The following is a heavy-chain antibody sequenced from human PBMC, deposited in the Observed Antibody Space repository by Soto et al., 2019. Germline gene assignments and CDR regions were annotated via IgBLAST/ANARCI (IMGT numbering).Heavy chain of an antibody. Sequence: GGSLRLSCAASGFTFNTYAMNWVRQAPGKGLEWVASISGSGGTTYYADSVKGRFTVSRDTSKNTLFLQMNSLSAEDTAVYYCAKGFIVVVTAIRPDDNFDVWGQGTMVTVSS. CDR3: AKGFIVVVTAIRPDDNFDV. V-gene: IGHV3-23*01. J-gene: IGHJ3*01. CDR2: ISGSGGTT. CDR1: GFTFNTYA. D-gene: IGHD2-21*02.